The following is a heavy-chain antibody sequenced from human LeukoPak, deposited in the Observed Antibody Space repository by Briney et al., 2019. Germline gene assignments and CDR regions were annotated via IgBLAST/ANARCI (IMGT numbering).Heavy chain of an antibody. V-gene: IGHV3-30*19. D-gene: IGHD3-9*01. CDR2: ISYDGVIK. J-gene: IGHJ4*02. CDR1: GFTFSNYG. CDR3: ARDSQFLRYFDPDFDY. Sequence: PGRSLRLSCAASGFTFSNYGMHWVRQAPGKGLEWVAVISYDGVIKYYTDSVKGRFTVSRDNSRNTLYLHINSLKVEDTAVYYCARDSQFLRYFDPDFDYWGQGTLVTASS.